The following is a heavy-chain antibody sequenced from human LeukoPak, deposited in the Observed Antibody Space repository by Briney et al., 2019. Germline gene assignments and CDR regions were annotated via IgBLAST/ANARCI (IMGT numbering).Heavy chain of an antibody. Sequence: ASVKVSCKASGYTFTGYYMHWVRQAPGQGLEWMGIINPSSGSTSYAQKFQGRVTMTRDTSTSTVYLELSRLRSEDTAVYFCARVVPRYYDTSGANWFDPWGQGTLVTVSS. CDR3: ARVVPRYYDTSGANWFDP. J-gene: IGHJ5*02. CDR1: GYTFTGYY. D-gene: IGHD3-22*01. V-gene: IGHV1-46*01. CDR2: INPSSGST.